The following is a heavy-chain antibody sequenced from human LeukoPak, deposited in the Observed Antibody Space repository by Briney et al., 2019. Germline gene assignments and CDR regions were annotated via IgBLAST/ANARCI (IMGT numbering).Heavy chain of an antibody. V-gene: IGHV3-11*01. D-gene: IGHD3-16*02. CDR2: TSGSTNII. Sequence: GGSLRLSCAASGFTFSDYYMSWIRQAPGKGLEWVSYTSGSTNIIYYADSVKGRFTISRDNAKNSVYLQMNSLRPEDTAVYYCARDMRVWGSYRYTRAFDIWGQGTLVTVSS. CDR3: ARDMRVWGSYRYTRAFDI. J-gene: IGHJ3*02. CDR1: GFTFSDYY.